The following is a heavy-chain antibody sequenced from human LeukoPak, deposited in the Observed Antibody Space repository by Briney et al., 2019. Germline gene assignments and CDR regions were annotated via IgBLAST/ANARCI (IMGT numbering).Heavy chain of an antibody. CDR3: AKGRGGSLNYYGMDV. CDR2: ISWDAGSL. J-gene: IGHJ6*02. D-gene: IGHD3-16*01. Sequence: PGGSLRLSCAASGLTFGDHAMHWVRQPPGRGLEWVSSISWDAGSLAYADSVKGRFTISRDNAKNSLYLQMNSLRAEDTALYYCAKGRGGSLNYYGMDVWGQGTTVIVSS. V-gene: IGHV3-9*01. CDR1: GLTFGDHA.